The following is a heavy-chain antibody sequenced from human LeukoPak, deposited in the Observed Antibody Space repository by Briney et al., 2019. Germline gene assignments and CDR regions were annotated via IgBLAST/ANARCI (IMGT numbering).Heavy chain of an antibody. D-gene: IGHD3-10*01. Sequence: ASVKVSCKASGGTFSSYAISWVRQAPGQGLEWMGRIIPIFGTANYAQKFQGRVTITTDESTGTAYMELSSLRSEDTAVYYCARDRDYYGSGSADYWGQGTLVTVSS. CDR3: ARDRDYYGSGSADY. J-gene: IGHJ4*02. CDR1: GGTFSSYA. CDR2: IIPIFGTA. V-gene: IGHV1-69*05.